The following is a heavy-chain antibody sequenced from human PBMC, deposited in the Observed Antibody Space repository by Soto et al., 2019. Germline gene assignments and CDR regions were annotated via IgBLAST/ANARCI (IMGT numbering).Heavy chain of an antibody. D-gene: IGHD6-19*01. Sequence: GGSLRLSCAASGFTFSSYAMSWVRQAPGKGLEWVSAISGSGGSTYYADSVKGRFTISSDNSKNTLYLQMNSLRAEDTAVYYCAKDKAVAGMYYYYGMFVWGQGTTVTVSS. V-gene: IGHV3-23*01. CDR2: ISGSGGST. CDR1: GFTFSSYA. J-gene: IGHJ6*02. CDR3: AKDKAVAGMYYYYGMFV.